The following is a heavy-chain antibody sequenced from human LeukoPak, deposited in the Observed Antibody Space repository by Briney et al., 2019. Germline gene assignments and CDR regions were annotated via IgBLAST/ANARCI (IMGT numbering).Heavy chain of an antibody. CDR2: IYYSGST. V-gene: IGHV4-39*07. D-gene: IGHD3-16*02. J-gene: IGHJ4*02. CDR1: GDSISTSNNY. CDR3: AREVMITFGGVIVI. Sequence: SETLSLTCTVSGDSISTSNNYWGWVRQPPGERLEWLGSIYYSGSTYYNPSLKSRVTISVDTSKNQFSLKLSSVTAADTAVYYCAREVMITFGGVIVIWGQGTLVTVSS.